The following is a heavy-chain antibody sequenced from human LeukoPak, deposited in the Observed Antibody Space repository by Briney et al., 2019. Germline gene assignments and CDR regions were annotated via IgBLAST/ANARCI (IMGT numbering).Heavy chain of an antibody. V-gene: IGHV3-23*01. Sequence: GGSLRLSCASSGFTFTSYAVSWVRQAPGKGLEWVSTISYSGGTTYHADSVKGRFAISRDISKDTVYLQMNSLKAEDTAVYYCAKDGVVRGLGPYYFDSWGQGSLVTVSS. CDR1: GFTFTSYA. CDR2: ISYSGGTT. J-gene: IGHJ4*02. CDR3: AKDGVVRGLGPYYFDS. D-gene: IGHD3-10*01.